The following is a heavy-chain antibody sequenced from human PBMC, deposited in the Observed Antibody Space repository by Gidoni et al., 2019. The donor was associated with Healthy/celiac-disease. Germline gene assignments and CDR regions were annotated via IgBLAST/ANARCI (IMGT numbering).Heavy chain of an antibody. D-gene: IGHD3-22*01. CDR3: AKDHEAVYYDSSGYHYYFDY. Sequence: QVQLVESGGGVVQPGRSLRLSCAASGFPFSSYGLHWVRQAPGKGLEWVAVISYDGSNKYYADSVKGRFTISRDNYKNTLYLQMNSLRAEDTAVYYCAKDHEAVYYDSSGYHYYFDYWGQGTLVTVSS. V-gene: IGHV3-30*18. CDR2: ISYDGSNK. CDR1: GFPFSSYG. J-gene: IGHJ4*02.